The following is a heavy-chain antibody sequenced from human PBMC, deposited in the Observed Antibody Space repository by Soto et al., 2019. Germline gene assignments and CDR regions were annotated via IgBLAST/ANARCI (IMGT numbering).Heavy chain of an antibody. Sequence: QVQLVQSGPEVKKPGSSVKVSCKASGGTFSRHAISWVRQAPGQGLEWMGGVIPIFGTTSYAQKFKDRLIVTSDESTSSADMELSSLTSDDTAVYYCAQDVGAGTPSEPFYYHGMDVWGQGTTVTVSS. CDR2: VIPIFGTT. V-gene: IGHV1-69*01. CDR1: GGTFSRHA. J-gene: IGHJ6*02. D-gene: IGHD1-1*01. CDR3: AQDVGAGTPSEPFYYHGMDV.